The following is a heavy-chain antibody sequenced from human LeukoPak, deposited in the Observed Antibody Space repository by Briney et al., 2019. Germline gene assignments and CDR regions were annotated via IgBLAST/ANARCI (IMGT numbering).Heavy chain of an antibody. CDR3: TGVSRSSWYDY. V-gene: IGHV3-15*01. D-gene: IGHD6-13*01. CDR1: GFTFNNAW. Sequence: PGGSLRLSCAASGFTFNNAWMNWVRQAPGKGLEWVGRIKSKTDGGTPDYAAPVKGRFTISRDDSKNTLYLQMNSLKTEDTAVYYCTGVSRSSWYDYWGQGTLVTVSS. CDR2: IKSKTDGGTP. J-gene: IGHJ4*02.